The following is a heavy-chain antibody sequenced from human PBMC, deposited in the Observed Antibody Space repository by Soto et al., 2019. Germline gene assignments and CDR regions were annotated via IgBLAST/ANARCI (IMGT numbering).Heavy chain of an antibody. CDR2: IIPILGIA. Sequence: QVQLVQSGAEVKKPGSSVKVSCKASGGTFSSYTISWVRQAPGQGLEWMGRIIPILGIANYAQKFQGRVTITADKXTXXAYMELSSLRSEDTAVYYCAALSYYYGSGSVNFDYWGQGTLVTVSS. V-gene: IGHV1-69*02. D-gene: IGHD3-10*01. J-gene: IGHJ4*02. CDR1: GGTFSSYT. CDR3: AALSYYYGSGSVNFDY.